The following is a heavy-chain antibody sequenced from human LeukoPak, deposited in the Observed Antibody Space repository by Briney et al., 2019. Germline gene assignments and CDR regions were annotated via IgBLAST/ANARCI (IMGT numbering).Heavy chain of an antibody. CDR3: AREAVVVPAALDC. Sequence: GGSLRLSCAASGFTFSSYGMHWVRQAPGKGLEWVAVIWYDGSNKYYADSVKGRFTISRDNSKNTLYLQMNSLRAEDTAVYYCAREAVVVPAALDCWGQGTLVTVSS. CDR2: IWYDGSNK. CDR1: GFTFSSYG. D-gene: IGHD2-2*01. J-gene: IGHJ4*02. V-gene: IGHV3-33*01.